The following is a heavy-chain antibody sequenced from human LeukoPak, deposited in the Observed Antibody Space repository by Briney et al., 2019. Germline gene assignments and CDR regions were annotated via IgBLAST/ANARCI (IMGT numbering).Heavy chain of an antibody. V-gene: IGHV4-59*01. CDR2: IYYSGST. CDR3: ARVTREAARYWYFDL. CDR1: GGSISSYY. Sequence: SETLSLTCTVSGGSISSYYWSWIRQPPGKGLEWIGYIYYSGSTNYNPSLKSRVTISVDTSKNQFSLKLSSVTAADTAVYFCARVTREAARYWYFDLWGRGTLVTVSS. J-gene: IGHJ2*01. D-gene: IGHD6-6*01.